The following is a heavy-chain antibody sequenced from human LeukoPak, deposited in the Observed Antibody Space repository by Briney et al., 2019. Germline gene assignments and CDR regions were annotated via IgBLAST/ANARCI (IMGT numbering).Heavy chain of an antibody. V-gene: IGHV3-33*01. D-gene: IGHD2/OR15-2a*01. CDR2: IWYDGSNK. CDR3: ARASTTRGFDY. Sequence: PGRSLRLSCAASGFTFNSYGIHWVRQAPGKGLEWVAFIWYDGSNKYYADSVKGRFTISRDNSKNTLYLQMNSLRAEDTAVYYCARASTTRGFDYWGQGTLVTVSS. CDR1: GFTFNSYG. J-gene: IGHJ4*02.